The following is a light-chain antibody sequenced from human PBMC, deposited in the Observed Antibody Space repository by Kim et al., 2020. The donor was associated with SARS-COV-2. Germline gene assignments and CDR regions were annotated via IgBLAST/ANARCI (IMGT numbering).Light chain of an antibody. V-gene: IGKV3-20*01. Sequence: EIVLTQSPGTLSLSPGERATLSCRASQSVTGSYLAWYQQKPGQAPRLLIYDASRRATGIPDRFSGSGSGTDFTLTISRLEPEDFALYYCQQHGTSLITSGHWTRLEIK. J-gene: IGKJ5*01. CDR1: QSVTGSY. CDR3: QQHGTSLIT. CDR2: DAS.